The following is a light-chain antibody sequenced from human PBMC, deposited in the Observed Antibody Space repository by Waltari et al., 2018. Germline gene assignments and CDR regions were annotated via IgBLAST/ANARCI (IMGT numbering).Light chain of an antibody. J-gene: IGLJ2*01. CDR1: NSDVSLYDR. Sequence: QSALTQPPSVSGSPGQSVTISCTGTNSDVSLYDRVSWYQQFPGPAPKLIIYEVINRPSGVPDRFSGSKSGNTASLTISGLQPEDDADYYCCSYTPGNNVIFGGGTKVTVL. CDR3: CSYTPGNNVI. CDR2: EVI. V-gene: IGLV2-18*02.